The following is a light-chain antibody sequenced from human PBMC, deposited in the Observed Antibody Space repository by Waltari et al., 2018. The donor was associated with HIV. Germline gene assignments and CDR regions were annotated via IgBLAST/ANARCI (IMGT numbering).Light chain of an antibody. J-gene: IGLJ2*01. CDR1: SSDVGGHNY. CDR2: EVS. V-gene: IGLV2-8*01. Sequence: SALTQPHAAYGSPGQSVTIACTGPSSDVGGHNYVSWYQQHPGKAPKLMIYEVSKRPSGVPDRFSGSKSGNTASLTVSGLQAEDEADYYCSSYAGSNILFGGGTKLTVL. CDR3: SSYAGSNIL.